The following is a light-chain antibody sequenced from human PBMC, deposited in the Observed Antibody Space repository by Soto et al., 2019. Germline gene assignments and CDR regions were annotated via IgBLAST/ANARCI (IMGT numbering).Light chain of an antibody. V-gene: IGKV1-5*01. CDR1: QSISSW. CDR2: DAS. Sequence: DIQMTQSASTLSASVGDRVTITCRASQSISSWLAWYQQKPGKAPKLLIYDASSLESGVPSRFSGSGSGTEFTLTISSLQPDDFATYYCQQYNSYSYTFGQGTK. CDR3: QQYNSYSYT. J-gene: IGKJ2*01.